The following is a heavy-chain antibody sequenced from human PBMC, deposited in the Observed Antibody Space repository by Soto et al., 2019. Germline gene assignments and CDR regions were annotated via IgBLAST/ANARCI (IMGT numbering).Heavy chain of an antibody. CDR3: ARQRVMIVVDAIGVGY. CDR2: ISSSSYI. J-gene: IGHJ4*02. CDR1: GFTFSSYS. V-gene: IGHV3-21*01. D-gene: IGHD3-22*01. Sequence: GVSLRLSCSASGFTFSSYSMNWVRQAPGKGLEWVSSISSSSYIYYADSVKGRFTISRDNAKNSLYLQMNSLRAEDTAVYYCARQRVMIVVDAIGVGYWGQGNLVTVSS.